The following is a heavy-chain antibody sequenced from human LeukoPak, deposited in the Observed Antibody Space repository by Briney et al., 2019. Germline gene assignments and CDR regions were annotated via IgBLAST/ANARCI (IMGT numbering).Heavy chain of an antibody. Sequence: SQTLSLTWAVSGGSISSDGFSWSWIRQPPGKGLEWIGYIYHSGGTNYNPSLKSRVTISVDTSKNQFSLKLSSVTAADTAVYYCARDRGSSSRWAFHIWGQGTMVTVSS. CDR2: IYHSGGT. CDR3: ARDRGSSSRWAFHI. D-gene: IGHD6-6*01. J-gene: IGHJ3*02. V-gene: IGHV4-30-2*01. CDR1: GGSISSDGFS.